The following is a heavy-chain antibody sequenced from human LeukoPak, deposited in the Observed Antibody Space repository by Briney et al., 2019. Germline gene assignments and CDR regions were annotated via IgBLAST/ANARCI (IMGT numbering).Heavy chain of an antibody. J-gene: IGHJ3*02. Sequence: PSETLSLTCTVSGGSISSSSYYWGWIRQPPGKGLEWIGSIYYSGSTYYNPSLKSRVTISVDTSKNQFSLKLSSVTAADTAVYYCARDFAPGRGIFGVVKDAFDIWGQGTMVTVSS. CDR3: ARDFAPGRGIFGVVKDAFDI. D-gene: IGHD3-3*01. CDR1: GGSISSSSYY. CDR2: IYYSGST. V-gene: IGHV4-39*07.